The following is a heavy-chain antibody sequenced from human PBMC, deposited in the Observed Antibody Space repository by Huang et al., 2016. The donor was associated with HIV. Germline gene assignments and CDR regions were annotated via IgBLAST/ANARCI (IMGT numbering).Heavy chain of an antibody. CDR3: ARQGVGDFVVEPTGLGAFDI. CDR2: IDPGDSYT. J-gene: IGHJ3*02. Sequence: EVQLVQSGAVVKKPGESLKISCKGSGYTFNGYWIGWVRQMPGKGVEWMVIIDPGDSYTTDSLSFQGQVTISADKSISTAYLQWSGLKASDTAMYYCARQGVGDFVVEPTGLGAFDIWGQGTMVTVSS. V-gene: IGHV5-51*01. D-gene: IGHD2-2*01. CDR1: GYTFNGYW.